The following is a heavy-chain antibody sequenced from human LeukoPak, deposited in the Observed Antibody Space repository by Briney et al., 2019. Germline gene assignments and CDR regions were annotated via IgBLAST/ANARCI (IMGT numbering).Heavy chain of an antibody. V-gene: IGHV3-23*01. CDR3: AKYNSGSSSWYVDY. CDR1: GFTFSSSP. J-gene: IGHJ4*02. CDR2: ITGSDVGT. Sequence: GGSLRLSCVASGFTFSSSPMSWVHQAPGKGLEWVSSITGSDVGTFYADSVEGRFTISRDNSKNTLSLQMNSLRAEDTAIYYCAKYNSGSSSWYVDYWGQGTLLTVSS. D-gene: IGHD6-13*01.